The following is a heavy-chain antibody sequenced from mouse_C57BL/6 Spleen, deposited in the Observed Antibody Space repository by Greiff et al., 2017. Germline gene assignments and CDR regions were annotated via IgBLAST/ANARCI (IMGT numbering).Heavy chain of an antibody. Sequence: EVKVIESGGGLVKPGGSLKLSCAASGFTFSSYAMSWVRQTPEKRLEWVATISDGGSYTYYPDNVKGRFTISRDNAKNNLYLQMSHLKSEDTAMYYCANNWDRAWFAYWGQGTLVTVSA. CDR2: ISDGGSYT. J-gene: IGHJ3*01. V-gene: IGHV5-4*03. CDR3: ANNWDRAWFAY. CDR1: GFTFSSYA. D-gene: IGHD4-1*01.